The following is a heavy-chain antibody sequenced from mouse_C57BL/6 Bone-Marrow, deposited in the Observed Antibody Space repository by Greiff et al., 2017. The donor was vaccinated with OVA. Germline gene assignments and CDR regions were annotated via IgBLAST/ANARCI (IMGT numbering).Heavy chain of an antibody. CDR1: GFTFSDYG. J-gene: IGHJ2*01. CDR3: ARASTGFDY. CDR2: ISRGSSTI. V-gene: IGHV5-17*01. D-gene: IGHD4-1*02. Sequence: EVQVVESGGGLVKPGGSLKLSCAASGFTFSDYGMHWVRQAPEKGLEWVAYISRGSSTIYYADTVKGRFTISRDNAKNTLFLQMTSLRSEDTAMYYCARASTGFDYWGQGTTLTVSS.